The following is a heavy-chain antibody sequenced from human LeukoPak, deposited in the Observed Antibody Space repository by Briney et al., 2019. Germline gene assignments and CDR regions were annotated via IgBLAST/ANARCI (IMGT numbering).Heavy chain of an antibody. CDR1: GFTFSSYA. J-gene: IGHJ4*02. CDR3: AKDASYSGTYIANFDC. V-gene: IGHV3-23*01. Sequence: PGGSLRLSCAASGFTFSSYAMSWVRQAPGKGLEWVSSITGGGYSTYYADSVKGRFTISRDNSGNTLFLHMDSLRAEDTAVYYCAKDASYSGTYIANFDCWGQGTLVTVSS. CDR2: ITGGGYST. D-gene: IGHD1-26*01.